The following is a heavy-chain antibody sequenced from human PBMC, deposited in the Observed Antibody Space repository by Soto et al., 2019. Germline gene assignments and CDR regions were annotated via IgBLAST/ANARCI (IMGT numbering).Heavy chain of an antibody. D-gene: IGHD3-3*01. Sequence: QITLKESGPTLVKRTKTLTLTCTFSGFSLSSRGVGVGWIRQHPGKALEWPALIYWDDEKRYSPSLKRRLTITKDTSKNPVVLTMTDMDPVDTATYYCAHRPNDFWSGYEGYYFDHWGQGTLVTVSS. CDR2: IYWDDEK. J-gene: IGHJ4*02. CDR1: GFSLSSRGVG. CDR3: AHRPNDFWSGYEGYYFDH. V-gene: IGHV2-5*02.